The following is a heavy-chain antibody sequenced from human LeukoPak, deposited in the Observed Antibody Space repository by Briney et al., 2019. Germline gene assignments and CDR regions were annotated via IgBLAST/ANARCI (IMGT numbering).Heavy chain of an antibody. CDR3: ARASPLESVVVAATWGSWFDP. CDR2: INPNSGGT. D-gene: IGHD2-15*01. Sequence: ASVKVSCKASGYTFTGYYMHWVRQAPGQGLEWMGWINPNSGGTNYAQKFQGWVTMTRDTSISTAYMELSRLRSEDTAVYYCARASPLESVVVAATWGSWFDPWGQGTLVTVSS. J-gene: IGHJ5*02. CDR1: GYTFTGYY. V-gene: IGHV1-2*04.